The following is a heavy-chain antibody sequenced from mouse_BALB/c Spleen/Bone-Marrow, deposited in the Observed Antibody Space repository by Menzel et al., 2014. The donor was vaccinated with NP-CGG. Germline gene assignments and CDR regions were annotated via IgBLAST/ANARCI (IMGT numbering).Heavy chain of an antibody. CDR2: ISYSGST. CDR3: ARSSSYDYDVGFAY. J-gene: IGHJ3*01. V-gene: IGHV3-2*02. D-gene: IGHD2-4*01. CDR1: GYSITRDYA. Sequence: EVKVVESGPGLVKPSQSLSLTCIVTGYSITRDYAWNWIRQFPGNTLEWMGYISYSGSTTYNPSLESRISITRDTSKNQFFLQLNSVTTEDTATYYCARSSSYDYDVGFAYWGQGTLVTVSA.